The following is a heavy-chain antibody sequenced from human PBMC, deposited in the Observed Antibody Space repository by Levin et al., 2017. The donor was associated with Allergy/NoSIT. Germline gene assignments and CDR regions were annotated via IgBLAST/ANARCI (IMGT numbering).Heavy chain of an antibody. D-gene: IGHD4-17*01. CDR2: FYINGNT. CDR1: GFSVRDHY. CDR3: ARDEERDGFDGFDI. J-gene: IGHJ3*02. V-gene: IGHV3-66*01. Sequence: LAGGSLRLSCAASGFSVRDHYMSWVRQAPGKGLEWISSFYINGNTYYADSVNGRFTISRDNSKNTVHLQMSSLRAEDTAVYYCARDEERDGFDGFDIWGQGTVVTVSS.